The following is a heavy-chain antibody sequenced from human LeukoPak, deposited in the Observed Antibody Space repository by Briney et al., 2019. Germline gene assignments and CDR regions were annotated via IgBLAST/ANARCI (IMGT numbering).Heavy chain of an antibody. D-gene: IGHD4-17*01. J-gene: IGHJ4*02. V-gene: IGHV3-7*03. CDR1: GFSFSNSW. CDR2: INPDGSRG. Sequence: GGSLRLSCAASGFSFSNSWMNWVRQAPGQGLEWVANINPDGSRGCYVDSVRGRFTISRDNAKNSLYLQMNSLRAEDTAVYYCARGEPGTTVTTFSFDYWGQGTLVTVSS. CDR3: ARGEPGTTVTTFSFDY.